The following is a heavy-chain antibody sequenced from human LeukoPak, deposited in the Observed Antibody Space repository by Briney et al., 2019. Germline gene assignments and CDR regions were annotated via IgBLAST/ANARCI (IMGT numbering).Heavy chain of an antibody. J-gene: IGHJ6*02. D-gene: IGHD2-2*02. V-gene: IGHV3-7*01. Sequence: RGSLRLSCAASGFTFSSYWMSWVRQAPGKGLEWVANIKQDGSEKYYVDSVKGRFTISRDNAKNSLYLQMNSLRAEDTAVYYCAREVSPCSSTSCYIYYYYGMDVWGQGTTVTVSS. CDR3: AREVSPCSSTSCYIYYYYGMDV. CDR1: GFTFSSYW. CDR2: IKQDGSEK.